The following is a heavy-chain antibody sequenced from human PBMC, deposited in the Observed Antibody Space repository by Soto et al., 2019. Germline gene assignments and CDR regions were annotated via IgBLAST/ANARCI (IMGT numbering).Heavy chain of an antibody. J-gene: IGHJ4*02. V-gene: IGHV4-59*01. Sequence: QVHLQESGPGLVKPSETLSLTCTVSGASIRNYYWSWIRQPPGKGLEWIGFSYYSGSTNYNPSLNSRVTMSVDTSKNQFSLKLTSVTAADTAVYYCARDQNGSPLFDYWGQGILVTVSS. D-gene: IGHD1-26*01. CDR3: ARDQNGSPLFDY. CDR1: GASIRNYY. CDR2: SYYSGST.